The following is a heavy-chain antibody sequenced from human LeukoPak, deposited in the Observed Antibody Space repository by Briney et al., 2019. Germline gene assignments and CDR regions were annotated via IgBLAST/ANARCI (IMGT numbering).Heavy chain of an antibody. V-gene: IGHV4-59*01. CDR1: GGSISSYY. D-gene: IGHD3-16*01. J-gene: IGHJ4*02. CDR2: IYYSGST. Sequence: SETLSLTCTVSGGSISSYYWSWIRQPPGKGLEWIGYIYYSGSTNYYPSLKSRVTISVDTSKNQFSLKLSSVTAAVTAVYYCARADWGSYYFDYWGQGTLVTVSS. CDR3: ARADWGSYYFDY.